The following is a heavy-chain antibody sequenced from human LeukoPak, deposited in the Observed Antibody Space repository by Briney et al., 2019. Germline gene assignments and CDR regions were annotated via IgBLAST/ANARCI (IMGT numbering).Heavy chain of an antibody. D-gene: IGHD1-26*01. CDR1: GFSFSNYF. J-gene: IGHJ4*02. Sequence: GGSLRLSCEASGFSFSNYFISWIRQAPGKGLEWVSYITNSGRSTNYADAVKGRFTISRDNTKKSVYLEMTDLRPEDTAVYYCVREASGNYYVFDSWGQGTRVTVSS. CDR2: ITNSGRST. CDR3: VREASGNYYVFDS. V-gene: IGHV3-11*04.